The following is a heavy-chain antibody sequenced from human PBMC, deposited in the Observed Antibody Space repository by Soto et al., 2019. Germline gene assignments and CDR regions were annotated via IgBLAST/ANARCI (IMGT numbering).Heavy chain of an antibody. CDR2: IYYSGST. V-gene: IGHV4-31*03. D-gene: IGHD4-17*01. CDR1: GGSISSGGYY. J-gene: IGHJ1*01. CDR3: SITAETTVTTNAEYFQH. Sequence: LSLTCTVSGGSISSGGYYWSWFRQHPGKGLEWIGYIYYSGSTYYNPSLKSRVTISVDTSKNQFSLNLSSVTAAGTPGYYCSITAETTVTTNAEYFQHWGQGTLVTVYS.